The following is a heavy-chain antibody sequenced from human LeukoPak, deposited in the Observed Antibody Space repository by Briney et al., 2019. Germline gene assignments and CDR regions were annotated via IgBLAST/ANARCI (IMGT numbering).Heavy chain of an antibody. CDR1: GTSMSGYY. J-gene: IGHJ4*02. CDR2: TFSSGAT. CDR3: ARRSKNGYFLDS. V-gene: IGHV4-4*09. Sequence: SETLSLTCIVYGTSMSGYYWTWIRQPPGKGLEWIGHTFSSGATTYNPSLKSRVTISVDTSRSQFSLNLSSVTAADTAVYSCARRSKNGYFLDSWGQGILVTVSS. D-gene: IGHD5-24*01.